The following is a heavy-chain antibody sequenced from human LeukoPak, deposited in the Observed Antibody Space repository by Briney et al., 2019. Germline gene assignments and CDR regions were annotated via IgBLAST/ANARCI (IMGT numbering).Heavy chain of an antibody. Sequence: PGGSLRLSCAASEFTFSSYAMHWVRQAPGKGLEWVAVILYDGSNKKYADSVKGRFTISRDNSENTLYLQMNSLRAEDTAVYYCARDLSRFGAKGFDYWGQGTLVTVSS. J-gene: IGHJ4*02. CDR1: EFTFSSYA. V-gene: IGHV3-30*03. D-gene: IGHD3-10*01. CDR3: ARDLSRFGAKGFDY. CDR2: ILYDGSNK.